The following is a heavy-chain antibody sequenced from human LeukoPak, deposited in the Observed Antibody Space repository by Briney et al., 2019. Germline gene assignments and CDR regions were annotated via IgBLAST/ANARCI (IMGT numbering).Heavy chain of an antibody. V-gene: IGHV3-30*02. CDR1: GFTFSNYG. Sequence: PGGSLRLSCAASGFTFSNYGMHWVRQAPGKGLEWVAFIRYDGSNKYYADSVKGRFTISRDNSKNTLYLQMNSLRAEDTAVYYCARLAAGTGDWFDPWGQGTLVTVSS. CDR2: IRYDGSNK. J-gene: IGHJ5*02. CDR3: ARLAAGTGDWFDP. D-gene: IGHD6-13*01.